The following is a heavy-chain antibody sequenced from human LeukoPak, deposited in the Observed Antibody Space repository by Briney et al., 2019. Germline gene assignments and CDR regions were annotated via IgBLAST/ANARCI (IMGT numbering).Heavy chain of an antibody. D-gene: IGHD4-17*01. CDR3: AKERQTTTAFDS. CDR1: AFXFNTYP. CDR2: ITDNGGRT. Sequence: GGSLRLSCAASAFXFNTYPIAWVRQAPGKGLEWVSLITDNGGRTYYADSVKGRFTISRDNSKNTLYLQMSSLRVEDTAIYYCAKERQTTTAFDSWGQGTLVTVSS. J-gene: IGHJ4*02. V-gene: IGHV3-23*01.